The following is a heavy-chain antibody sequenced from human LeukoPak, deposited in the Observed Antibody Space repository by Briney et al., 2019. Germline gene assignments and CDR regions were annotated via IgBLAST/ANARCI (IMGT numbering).Heavy chain of an antibody. J-gene: IGHJ6*02. CDR1: GFSLRTSGVG. CDR3: AHRHGFLEVYYGMDV. D-gene: IGHD3-3*01. CDR2: IYWNDDK. V-gene: IGHV2-5*01. Sequence: SGPTLVNPTQTLTLTCTFSGFSLRTSGVGVGWIRQPPGKALEWLALIYWNDDKRYSPSLKSRLTITKDTPMKQVVLTMTNMDPEDTATYYCAHRHGFLEVYYGMDVWGQGTTVTVSS.